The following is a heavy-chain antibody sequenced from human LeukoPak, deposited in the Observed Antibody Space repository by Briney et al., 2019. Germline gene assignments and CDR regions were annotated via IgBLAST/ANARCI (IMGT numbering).Heavy chain of an antibody. CDR1: RGSFSNYY. J-gene: IGHJ4*02. CDR2: IHYSGIS. V-gene: IGHV4-59*01. D-gene: IGHD3-10*01. CDR3: ARVGVRGVITSFDY. Sequence: PSETLSLTCTVSRGSFSNYYWSWVRQPPGKGLEWIGFIHYSGISNYNPSLRRRVTISVDTSKDQFALKVSSVTAADTAVYYCARVGVRGVITSFDYWGQGTLVTVSS.